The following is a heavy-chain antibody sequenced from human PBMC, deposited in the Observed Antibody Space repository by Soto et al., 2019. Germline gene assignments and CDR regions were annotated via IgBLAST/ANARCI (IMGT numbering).Heavy chain of an antibody. D-gene: IGHD6-19*01. V-gene: IGHV1-2*04. Sequence: ASVKVSCKASGYIFTGYYMHWVRQAPGQGLEWMGWINPNSGDTNYTQKFQGWVTMTRDTSISTAYMELSRLRSDDTAVYYCATSRISIAVAGETEYYFDYWGQGTPVTISS. CDR2: INPNSGDT. CDR3: ATSRISIAVAGETEYYFDY. CDR1: GYIFTGYY. J-gene: IGHJ4*02.